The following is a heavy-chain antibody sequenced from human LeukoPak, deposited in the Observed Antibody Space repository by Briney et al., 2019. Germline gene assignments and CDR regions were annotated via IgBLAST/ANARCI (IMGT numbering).Heavy chain of an antibody. CDR1: GGSFSGYY. Sequence: SETLSLTCAVYGGSFSGYYWSWIRQPPGKGLEWIGEINHSGSTNYNPSLKSRVTISVDTSKNQFSLKLSSVTAADTAVYYCARFIGRGGSYVFDYWGQGTLVTVSS. J-gene: IGHJ4*02. V-gene: IGHV4-34*01. D-gene: IGHD1-26*01. CDR3: ARFIGRGGSYVFDY. CDR2: INHSGST.